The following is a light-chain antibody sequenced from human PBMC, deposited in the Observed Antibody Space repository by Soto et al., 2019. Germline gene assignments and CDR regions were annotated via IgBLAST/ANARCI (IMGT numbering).Light chain of an antibody. Sequence: DIHMSQSPSSVSASVGYSFTITCRASQDIRSWLAWYQQKTGKAPNLLIYAASSLQSGVPSRFRGSGSGTDFTLTINSLQPEDIEPYYCQQTNSFPRTFGQGTKVDIK. V-gene: IGKV1-12*01. CDR1: QDIRSW. CDR2: AAS. CDR3: QQTNSFPRT. J-gene: IGKJ1*01.